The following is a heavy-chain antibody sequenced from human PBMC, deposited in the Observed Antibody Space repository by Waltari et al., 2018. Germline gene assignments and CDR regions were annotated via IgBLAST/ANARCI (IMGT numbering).Heavy chain of an antibody. J-gene: IGHJ4*02. CDR3: SRQVLGYCTSAACRRLES. D-gene: IGHD2-2*03. Sequence: QVQLQESGPGLVKPSETLSLTCDVSGYSLYSGYYWGWIRQSPGKGLEWIATIYHAGDTFYNPSLKSRVTISMDTSKNQFSLKLNSVTAADTAVYFCSRQVLGYCTSAACRRLESWGQGTLVTVSS. CDR2: IYHAGDT. V-gene: IGHV4-38-2*01. CDR1: GYSLYSGYY.